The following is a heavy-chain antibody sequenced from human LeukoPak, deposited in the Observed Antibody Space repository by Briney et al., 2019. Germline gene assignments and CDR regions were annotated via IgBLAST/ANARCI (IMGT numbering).Heavy chain of an antibody. J-gene: IGHJ5*02. V-gene: IGHV3-48*03. Sequence: GGALRLSCTDSSGFIFSTSGRNGVRRAPGKGREGISYIRRRGGLMYDAEYVKGRFSISRDNAKNSLFLQMNRLRLEDTSIYYCTRGQDRYDYGDHGWFDPWGQGPLVPVSS. D-gene: IGHD4-17*01. CDR2: IRRRGGLM. CDR3: TRGQDRYDYGDHGWFDP. CDR1: GFIFSTSG.